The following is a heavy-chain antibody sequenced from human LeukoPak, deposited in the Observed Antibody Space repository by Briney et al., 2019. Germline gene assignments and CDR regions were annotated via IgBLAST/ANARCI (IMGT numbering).Heavy chain of an antibody. CDR3: ARGGTGADFDY. Sequence: GGSLRLSCAASGFTFSSYSMNWVRQAPGKGLEWVSSISDSSSYIYYPDSVKGRFTIPRDNAKNSLYLQMNSLRAEDTAVYFCARGGTGADFDYWGQETLVTVSS. V-gene: IGHV3-21*01. CDR2: ISDSSSYI. J-gene: IGHJ4*02. CDR1: GFTFSSYS. D-gene: IGHD3/OR15-3a*01.